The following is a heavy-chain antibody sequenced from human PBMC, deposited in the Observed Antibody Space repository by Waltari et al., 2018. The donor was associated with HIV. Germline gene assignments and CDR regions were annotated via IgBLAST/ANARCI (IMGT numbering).Heavy chain of an antibody. D-gene: IGHD2-21*02. CDR1: GYTFTSYD. V-gene: IGHV1-8*01. J-gene: IGHJ6*02. CDR2: MNPNSGNT. CDR3: ASRSVVTPRYYYYYGMDV. Sequence: QVQLVQSGAEVKKPGASVKVSCKASGYTFTSYDINWVRQATGPGLEWMGWMNPNSGNTGYAQKFQGRVTMTRNTSISTAYMELSSLRSEDTAVYYCASRSVVTPRYYYYYGMDVWGQGTTVTVSS.